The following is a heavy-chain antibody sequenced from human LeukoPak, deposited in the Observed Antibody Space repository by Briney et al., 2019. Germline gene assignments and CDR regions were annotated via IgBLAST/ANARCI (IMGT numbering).Heavy chain of an antibody. CDR2: IIPIFGTA. CDR3: ARDLGWVRRLRYFDWLFHFDY. V-gene: IGHV1-69*06. Sequence: SVKVSCKASGGTFNSYAISWVRQAPGQGREWMGGIIPIFGTANYAQKFQGRVTITADKSTSTAYMELSSLRSEDTAVYYCARDLGWVRRLRYFDWLFHFDYWGQGTLVTVSS. J-gene: IGHJ4*02. D-gene: IGHD3-9*01. CDR1: GGTFNSYA.